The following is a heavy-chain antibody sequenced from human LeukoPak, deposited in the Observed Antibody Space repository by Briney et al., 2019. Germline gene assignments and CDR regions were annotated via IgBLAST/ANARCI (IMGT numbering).Heavy chain of an antibody. J-gene: IGHJ4*02. CDR3: ARIGYRSSSWDY. V-gene: IGHV3-7*01. Sequence: PGGSLRLSCAASGFTFSNYWMSWVRQAPGKGLAWVANIKQDGSEKNYVDSVKGQFTISRDNAKNSVYLQMNSLRAEDTAVYYCARIGYRSSSWDYWGQGTLVTVSS. CDR1: GFTFSNYW. D-gene: IGHD6-6*01. CDR2: IKQDGSEK.